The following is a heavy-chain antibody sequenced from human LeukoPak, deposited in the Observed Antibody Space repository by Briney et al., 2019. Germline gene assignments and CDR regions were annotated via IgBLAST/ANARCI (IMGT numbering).Heavy chain of an antibody. J-gene: IGHJ4*02. CDR2: IYYSGST. D-gene: IGHD4-17*01. V-gene: IGHV4-59*01. CDR3: ARDDYGDWDFDY. Sequence: PSETLSLTCAVAGGSSSSYYWSWIRQPPGKGVKWIGYIYYSGSTNYSPSLKSRVTISVDTSKNQFSLKLSSVTAADTAVYYCARDDYGDWDFDYWGQGNLVTVSS. CDR1: GGSSSSYY.